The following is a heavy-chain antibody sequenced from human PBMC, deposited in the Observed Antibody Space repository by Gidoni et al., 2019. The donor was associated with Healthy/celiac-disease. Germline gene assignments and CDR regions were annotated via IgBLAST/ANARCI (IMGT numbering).Heavy chain of an antibody. CDR1: GYSSTSYG. D-gene: IGHD4-17*01. CDR2: IYPCDSDT. Sequence: EVQLVQSGAEVKKPGEYPKISWRGSGYSSTSYGICWGRQKPGKGLEWMGIIYPCDSDTSYSPSFQGKVTSSADKSISTAYLQWSSLKVSDTAMYYCARPDGYGGNSGAFDIWGQGTMVTVSS. J-gene: IGHJ3*02. CDR3: ARPDGYGGNSGAFDI. V-gene: IGHV5-51*01.